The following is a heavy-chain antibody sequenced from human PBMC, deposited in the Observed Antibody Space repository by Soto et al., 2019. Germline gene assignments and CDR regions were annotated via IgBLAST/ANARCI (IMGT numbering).Heavy chain of an antibody. Sequence: EVQLLESGGGLVQPGGSLRLSCAASGFTFNSYAMTWVRQAPGKGLEWVSAISGGGDTTSYADSVKGRFTVSRDGSKNTLYLQMSSLRAEDTALYYCAKGRGGSGSLTPRVDFWGQGTLVTVSS. J-gene: IGHJ4*02. V-gene: IGHV3-23*01. D-gene: IGHD3-10*01. CDR2: ISGGGDTT. CDR3: AKGRGGSGSLTPRVDF. CDR1: GFTFNSYA.